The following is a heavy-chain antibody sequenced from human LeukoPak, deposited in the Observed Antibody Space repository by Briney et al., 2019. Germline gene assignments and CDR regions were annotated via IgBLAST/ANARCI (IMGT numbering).Heavy chain of an antibody. D-gene: IGHD5-18*01. V-gene: IGHV3-23*01. CDR1: GLTFRNYA. CDR3: AKSPGYSYGYTFDY. Sequence: GGSLRLSCAASGLTFRNYAMSWVRQAPGKGLEWVSVICANDGNTYYADAVKGRFTISRGNSKNTLYLQMNSLRAEDTAVYYCAKSPGYSYGYTFDYWGQGTLVTVSS. CDR2: ICANDGNT. J-gene: IGHJ4*02.